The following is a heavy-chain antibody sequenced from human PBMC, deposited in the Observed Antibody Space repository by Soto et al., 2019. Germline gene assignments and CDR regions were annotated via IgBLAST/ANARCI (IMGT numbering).Heavy chain of an antibody. CDR1: GFTFSSYA. CDR2: ISYDGSNK. D-gene: IGHD5-12*01. CDR3: ARDYYRFNSGYGFIMDL. V-gene: IGHV3-30-3*01. J-gene: IGHJ6*02. Sequence: PGGSLRLSCAASGFTFSSYAMHWVRQAPGKGLEWVAVISYDGSNKYYADSVKGRFTISRDNSKNTLYLQMNSLRAEDTAVYYCARDYYRFNSGYGFIMDLWGQGSKVTGSS.